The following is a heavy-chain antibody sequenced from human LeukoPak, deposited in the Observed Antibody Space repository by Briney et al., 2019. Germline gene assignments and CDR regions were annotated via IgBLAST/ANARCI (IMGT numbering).Heavy chain of an antibody. CDR3: ARDQEWELLDY. V-gene: IGHV3-48*03. J-gene: IGHJ4*02. CDR1: GVTFSSYE. D-gene: IGHD1-26*01. Sequence: GGSLRLSCAASGVTFSSYEMNWVRQAPGKGLEWISYISSSGNTIYYADSVKGRFTISRDNAKNSLYLQMNSLRAEDTAVYYCARDQEWELLDYWVQGSLVTVSS. CDR2: ISSSGNTI.